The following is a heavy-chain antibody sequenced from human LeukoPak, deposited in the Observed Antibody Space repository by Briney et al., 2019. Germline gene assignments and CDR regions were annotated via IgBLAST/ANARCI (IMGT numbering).Heavy chain of an antibody. D-gene: IGHD6-19*01. V-gene: IGHV5-51*01. CDR1: GYSFTSYW. J-gene: IGHJ5*02. CDR3: ARRGTSGFNWFDP. CDR2: FYPGDSDI. Sequence: GESLKISCKGSGYSFTSYWIGWVRQMPGKGLEWMGIFYPGDSDIRYSPSFQGQVTISADKSISTAYLQWSSLKASDTAMYYCARRGTSGFNWFDPWGQGTLVTVSS.